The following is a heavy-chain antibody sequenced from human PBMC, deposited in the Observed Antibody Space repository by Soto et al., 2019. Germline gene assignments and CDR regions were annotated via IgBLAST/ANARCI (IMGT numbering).Heavy chain of an antibody. V-gene: IGHV4-61*01. Sequence: SETLSLTCTVSGGSVSSGSYYWSWIRQPPGKGLEWIWYIYYSGSTNYNPSLKSRVTISVDTSKNQFSLKLSSVTAADTAVYYCASQGDYYYGMDVWGQGTTVTVSS. CDR2: IYYSGST. CDR1: GGSVSSGSYY. CDR3: ASQGDYYYGMDV. D-gene: IGHD3-16*01. J-gene: IGHJ6*02.